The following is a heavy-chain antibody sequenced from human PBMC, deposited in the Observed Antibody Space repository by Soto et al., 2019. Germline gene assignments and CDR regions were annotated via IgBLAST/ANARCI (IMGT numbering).Heavy chain of an antibody. CDR1: GGSISSYF. J-gene: IGHJ4*02. V-gene: IGHV4-59*01. Sequence: SETLSLTCTVSGGSISSYFWTWVRQPPGKGLEWIASSGSTNYNPSLESRVTISVDMSKNQFSLKLSSVSAADTAMYYCAKSDHGDSESPFDYWGQGTLVTVSS. D-gene: IGHD4-17*01. CDR3: AKSDHGDSESPFDY. CDR2: SGST.